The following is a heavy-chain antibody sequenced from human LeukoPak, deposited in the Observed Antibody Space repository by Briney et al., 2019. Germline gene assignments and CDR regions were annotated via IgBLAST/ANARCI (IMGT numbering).Heavy chain of an antibody. D-gene: IGHD6-19*01. CDR1: GFTVSDKY. Sequence: PGGSLRLSCAASGFTVSDKYMSWVRQAPGKGLEWVSVIYSGGYTHYAESVKGRFTISRDNSKNTLYLQMNSLRAEDTAVYYCARVVVAGCFDHWGQGTLVTVSS. CDR3: ARVVVAGCFDH. J-gene: IGHJ4*02. CDR2: IYSGGYT. V-gene: IGHV3-53*01.